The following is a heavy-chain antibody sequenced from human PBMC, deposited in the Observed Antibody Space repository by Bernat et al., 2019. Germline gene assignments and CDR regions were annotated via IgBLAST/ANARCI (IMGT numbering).Heavy chain of an antibody. V-gene: IGHV3-23*01. D-gene: IGHD6-19*01. CDR3: AKDSADSSGWYTTLYYYGMDV. CDR2: ISGSGGST. J-gene: IGHJ6*02. CDR1: GFTFGSYA. Sequence: EVQLLESGGGLVQPGGSLRLSCAASGFTFGSYAMSWVRQAPGKGLEWVSAISGSGGSTYYADSVKGRFTISRDNSKNTLYLQMNSLRAEDTAVYYCAKDSADSSGWYTTLYYYGMDVWGQGTTVTVSS.